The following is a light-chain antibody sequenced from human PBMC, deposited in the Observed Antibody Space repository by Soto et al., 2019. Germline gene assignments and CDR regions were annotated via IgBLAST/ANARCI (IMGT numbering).Light chain of an antibody. CDR2: DVN. Sequence: QSALTQPASVSGSPGQSITISCTGTSSDVGGYNYVSWYQQHPGKAPKLMIYDVNNRPSGVSNRFSGYKSGNTASLTISGLQAEDEADYYCSSYTTSSTLAVFGGGTKLTVL. J-gene: IGLJ2*01. CDR1: SSDVGGYNY. V-gene: IGLV2-14*03. CDR3: SSYTTSSTLAV.